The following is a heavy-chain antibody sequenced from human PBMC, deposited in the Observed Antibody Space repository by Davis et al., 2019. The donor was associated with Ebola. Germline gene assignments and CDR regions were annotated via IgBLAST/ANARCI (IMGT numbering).Heavy chain of an antibody. CDR1: GESFSGYY. CDR2: ITHSGST. V-gene: IGHV4-34*01. CDR3: AKGGGTSSSDFRRT. Sequence: SETLSLTCAVYGESFSGYYWSWIRQPPGKGLEWIGEITHSGSTNYNPSLRSRVTISVDTSKNQFSLKLSSVTAADTAVYYCAKGGGTSSSDFRRTWGQGTLVTVSS. J-gene: IGHJ5*02. D-gene: IGHD6-6*01.